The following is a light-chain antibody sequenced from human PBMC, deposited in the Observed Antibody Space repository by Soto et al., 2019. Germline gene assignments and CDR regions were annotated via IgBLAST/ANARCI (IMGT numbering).Light chain of an antibody. CDR1: QSISSW. V-gene: IGKV1-5*03. J-gene: IGKJ4*01. CDR3: QQYNSYPLT. CDR2: KAS. Sequence: DIQMTQSPSTLSASVGDRVTITCRASQSISSWLAWYQQKPGKAPKLLLYKASSLESGVPSRFSGSGTGTEFTLTISSLQPDDFATYYCQQYNSYPLTFGGGTKVEIK.